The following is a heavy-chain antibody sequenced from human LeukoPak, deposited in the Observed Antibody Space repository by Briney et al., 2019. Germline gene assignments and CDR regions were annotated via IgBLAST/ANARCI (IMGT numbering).Heavy chain of an antibody. CDR3: ATYSHSSSWYYFDY. CDR1: GGSVSSGSYY. V-gene: IGHV4-61*01. J-gene: IGHJ4*02. Sequence: SETLSLTCTVSGGSVSSGSYYWSWIRQPPGKGLEWIGYIYYSGSTNYNPSLKSRVTISVDTSKNQFSLKLSSVTAADTAVYYCATYSHSSSWYYFDYWGRGTLVTVSS. D-gene: IGHD6-13*01. CDR2: IYYSGST.